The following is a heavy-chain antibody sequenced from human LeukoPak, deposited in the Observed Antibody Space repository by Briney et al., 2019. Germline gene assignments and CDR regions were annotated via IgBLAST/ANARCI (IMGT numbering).Heavy chain of an antibody. Sequence: GGSLRLSCAASGFTFSSYGMHWVRQAPGKGLEWVSYISSSGSTIYYADSVKGRFTISRDNAKNSLYLQMNSLRAEDTAVYYCARDQTYYYGSGSYMSGFDPWGQGTLVTVSS. J-gene: IGHJ5*02. D-gene: IGHD3-10*01. V-gene: IGHV3-48*04. CDR3: ARDQTYYYGSGSYMSGFDP. CDR1: GFTFSSYG. CDR2: ISSSGSTI.